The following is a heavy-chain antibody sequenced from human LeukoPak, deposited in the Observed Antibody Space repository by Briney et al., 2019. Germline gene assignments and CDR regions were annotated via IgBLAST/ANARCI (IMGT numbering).Heavy chain of an antibody. V-gene: IGHV3-53*01. CDR3: AREGNWGSGYYFDY. J-gene: IGHJ4*02. CDR1: GFTVSSKY. Sequence: PGGSLRLSCAASGFTVSSKYMSWVRQAPGKGLEWVSLIYSGGNTYYADSVKGRFTISRDNSKNTLYLQMNSLRAEDTAVYYCAREGNWGSGYYFDYWGQGTLVTVSS. CDR2: IYSGGNT. D-gene: IGHD7-27*01.